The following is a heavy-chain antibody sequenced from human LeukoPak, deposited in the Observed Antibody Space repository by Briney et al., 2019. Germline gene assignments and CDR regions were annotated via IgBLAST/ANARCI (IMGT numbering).Heavy chain of an antibody. CDR1: GFTVSSNY. CDR3: TRDPSYYFDSSGSKFDY. Sequence: PGGSLRLSCAASGFTVSSNYMSWVRQAPGKGLEWVSVIYSGDSTYYADSVKGRFTISRDNSKNTLYLQMNSLRAEDTAVYYCTRDPSYYFDSSGSKFDYWGQGTLVTVSS. V-gene: IGHV3-66*01. CDR2: IYSGDST. D-gene: IGHD3-22*01. J-gene: IGHJ4*02.